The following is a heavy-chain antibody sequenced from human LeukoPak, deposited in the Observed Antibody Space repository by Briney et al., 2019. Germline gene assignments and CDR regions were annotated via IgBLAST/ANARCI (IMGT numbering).Heavy chain of an antibody. D-gene: IGHD1-26*01. Sequence: PSETLSLTCTVSGGSISSSSYYWGWIRQPPGKGLEWIGSIYYSGSTYYNPSLKSRVTISVDTSKNQFSLKLSSVTAADTAVYYCARGGVGPTWAFWGQGTLVTVSS. CDR1: GGSISSSSYY. CDR2: IYYSGST. J-gene: IGHJ4*02. CDR3: ARGGVGPTWAF. V-gene: IGHV4-39*07.